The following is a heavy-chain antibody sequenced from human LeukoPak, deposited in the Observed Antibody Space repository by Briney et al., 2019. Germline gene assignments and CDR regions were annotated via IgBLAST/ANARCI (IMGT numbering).Heavy chain of an antibody. CDR2: INHSGST. J-gene: IGHJ5*02. D-gene: IGHD3-10*01. V-gene: IGHV4-34*01. Sequence: SETLSLTCAVYGGSFSGYYWSWIRQPPGKGLEWIGEINHSGSTNYNPSLKSRVTISVDTSKNQFSLKLRSVTAADTAVYYCARGARLLWFGDQGNWFDPWGQGTLVTVSS. CDR3: ARGARLLWFGDQGNWFDP. CDR1: GGSFSGYY.